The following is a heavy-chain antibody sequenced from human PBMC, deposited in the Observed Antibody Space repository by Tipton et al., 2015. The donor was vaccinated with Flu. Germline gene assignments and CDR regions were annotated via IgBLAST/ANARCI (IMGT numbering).Heavy chain of an antibody. V-gene: IGHV3-7*01. D-gene: IGHD6-13*01. CDR2: INQDGSQS. Sequence: SLRLSCVASGFALSPYWVAWVRQAPGKGLEWVANINQDGSQSYYLDSVKGRFFISRDNAKNSAFLQMNSLRSDDTAIYFCARAWAAVGSAWGQGTLVTVSS. J-gene: IGHJ5*02. CDR1: GFALSPYW. CDR3: ARAWAAVGSA.